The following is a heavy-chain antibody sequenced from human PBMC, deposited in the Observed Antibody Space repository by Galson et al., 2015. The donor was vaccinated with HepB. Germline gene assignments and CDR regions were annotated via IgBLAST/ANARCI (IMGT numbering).Heavy chain of an antibody. CDR1: GYSFTSYW. V-gene: IGHV5-51*01. CDR3: ARRGSIAAAGNMYYYYGMDV. CDR2: IYPGDSDT. D-gene: IGHD6-13*01. J-gene: IGHJ6*02. Sequence: QSGAEVKKPGESLKISCKGSGYSFTSYWIGWVRQMPGKGLEWMGIIYPGDSDTRYSPSFQGQVTISADKSISTAYLQWSSLKASDTAMYYCARRGSIAAAGNMYYYYGMDVWGQGTTVTVSS.